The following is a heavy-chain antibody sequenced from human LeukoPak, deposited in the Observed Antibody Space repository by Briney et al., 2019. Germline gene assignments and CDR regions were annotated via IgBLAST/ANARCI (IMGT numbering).Heavy chain of an antibody. CDR1: GGSIGSTSYY. J-gene: IGHJ2*01. Sequence: SETLSLTCTVSGGSIGSTSYYWGWIRQPPGEGLEWTGSIYYSGSTYYNPSLKSRVTISVDTSKNQISLKLISVTAADTAVYYCARVGGSCSGGSCSNWYLDLWGRGTLVTVSS. CDR3: ARVGGSCSGGSCSNWYLDL. CDR2: IYYSGST. D-gene: IGHD2-15*01. V-gene: IGHV4-39*07.